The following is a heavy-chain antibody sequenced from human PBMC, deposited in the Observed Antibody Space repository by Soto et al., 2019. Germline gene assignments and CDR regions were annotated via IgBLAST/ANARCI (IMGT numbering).Heavy chain of an antibody. J-gene: IGHJ6*02. V-gene: IGHV4-59*01. CDR3: ARVKSGSYYDTYGMDV. CDR2: IYYSGST. CDR1: GGSISSYY. Sequence: SETLSLTCTVSGGSISSYYWSWIRQPPGKGLEWIGYIYYSGSTNYNPSLKSRVTISVDTSKNQFSLKLSSVTAADTAVYYCARVKSGSYYDTYGMDVWGQGTTVTVSS. D-gene: IGHD1-26*01.